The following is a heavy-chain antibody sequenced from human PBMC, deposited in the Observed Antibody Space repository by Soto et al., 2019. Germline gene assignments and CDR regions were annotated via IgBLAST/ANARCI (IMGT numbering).Heavy chain of an antibody. J-gene: IGHJ4*02. V-gene: IGHV3-30*18. Sequence: GGSLRLSCAASGFTFSSYGMHWVRQAPGKGLEWVAVISYDGSNKYYADSVKGQFTISRDNSKNTLYLQMNSLRAEDTAVYYCANVVSGNWGQGTLVTVSS. CDR1: GFTFSSYG. CDR3: ANVVSGN. D-gene: IGHD1-26*01. CDR2: ISYDGSNK.